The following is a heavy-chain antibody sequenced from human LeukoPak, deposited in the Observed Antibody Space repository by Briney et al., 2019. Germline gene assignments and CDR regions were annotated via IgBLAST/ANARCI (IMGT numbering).Heavy chain of an antibody. CDR2: IYYSGST. CDR3: ARSVTMVRGVPYYFDY. CDR1: GGSISSYY. D-gene: IGHD3-10*01. V-gene: IGHV4-59*01. Sequence: SETLSLTCTVSGGSISSYYWSWIRQPPGKGLEWIGYIYYSGSTNYNPSLESRVTISVDTSKNQFSLKLSSVTAADTAVYYCARSVTMVRGVPYYFDYWGQGTLVTVSS. J-gene: IGHJ4*02.